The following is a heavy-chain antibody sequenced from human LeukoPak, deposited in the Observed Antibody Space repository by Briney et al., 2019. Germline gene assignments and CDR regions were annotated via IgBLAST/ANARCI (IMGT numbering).Heavy chain of an antibody. D-gene: IGHD4-23*01. V-gene: IGHV4-39*07. Sequence: PSETLSLTCTVSGGSISSSFYYWGWIRQPPGKGLEWIGSIYYSGSTKYNPSLKSRVTISVDTSKNQFSLKLSSVTAADTAVYYCARRGGPNGFDPWGQGTLITVS. CDR2: IYYSGST. J-gene: IGHJ5*02. CDR3: ARRGGPNGFDP. CDR1: GGSISSSFYY.